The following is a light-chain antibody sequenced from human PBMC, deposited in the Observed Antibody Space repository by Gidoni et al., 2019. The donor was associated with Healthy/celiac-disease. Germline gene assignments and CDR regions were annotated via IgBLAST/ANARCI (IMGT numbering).Light chain of an antibody. J-gene: IGKJ4*01. CDR3: QQYDKRLT. CDR2: DAS. Sequence: DIQMTPSPSSLSASVGDRVTITCQASQDISNYLNWYQQKPGKAPKLLIYDASNLETGVPSRFSGSGSGTDFTFTISSLQPEDIATYYCQQYDKRLTFXGXTKVEIK. CDR1: QDISNY. V-gene: IGKV1-33*01.